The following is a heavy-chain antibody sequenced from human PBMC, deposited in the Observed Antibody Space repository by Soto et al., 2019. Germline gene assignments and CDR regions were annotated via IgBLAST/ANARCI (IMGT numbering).Heavy chain of an antibody. CDR2: IYPGDSDT. Sequence: GESLKISCKGSGYSFTSYWIGWVRQMPGKGLEWMGIIYPGDSDTRYSPSFQGQVTISADKSISTAYLQWSSLKASDTAMYYCARHILFLSEATIGDAFDIRAQGTMVPVSS. V-gene: IGHV5-51*01. CDR3: ARHILFLSEATIGDAFDI. CDR1: GYSFTSYW. J-gene: IGHJ3*02. D-gene: IGHD5-12*01.